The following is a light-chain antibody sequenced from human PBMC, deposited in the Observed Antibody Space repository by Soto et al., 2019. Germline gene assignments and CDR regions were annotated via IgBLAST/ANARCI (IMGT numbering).Light chain of an antibody. CDR2: IAS. CDR3: QQSFSTPYT. V-gene: IGKV1-39*01. CDR1: QSISTS. J-gene: IGKJ2*01. Sequence: DIQMTQSPPSLSASVGDRVTITCRASQSISTSLRWYQQKPGKAPDLLIYIASTLHGGVPSRFNGSGSGTDFTLSITNLQPEDFATYHCQQSFSTPYTFGQGTMVEIK.